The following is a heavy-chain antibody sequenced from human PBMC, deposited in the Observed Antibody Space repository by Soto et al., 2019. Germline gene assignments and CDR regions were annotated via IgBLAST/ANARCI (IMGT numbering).Heavy chain of an antibody. CDR1: GYSFTSYW. J-gene: IGHJ6*02. Sequence: PGESLKISCKGSGYSFTSYWIGWVRQMPGKGLEWMGIIYPGDSDTRYSPSFQGQVTISADKSISTAYLQWSSLKASDTAMYYCAGTYYGDYRYYYYGMDVWGPGTLVTVSS. CDR3: AGTYYGDYRYYYYGMDV. CDR2: IYPGDSDT. V-gene: IGHV5-51*01. D-gene: IGHD4-17*01.